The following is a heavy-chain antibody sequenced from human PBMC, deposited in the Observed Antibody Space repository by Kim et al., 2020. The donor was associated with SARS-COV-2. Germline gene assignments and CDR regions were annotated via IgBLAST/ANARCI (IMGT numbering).Heavy chain of an antibody. D-gene: IGHD3-10*01. V-gene: IGHV3-23*01. J-gene: IGHJ4*01. Sequence: GGSLRLSCATSGFTSRNFAMNWVRQAPGKGLEWVSAISGSGNHAYYADSVKGRFTISRDNSNNTLYLQMNSLRAEDTALYYCAKETDTYYYGSGSYNHF. CDR2: ISGSGNHA. CDR1: GFTSRNFA. CDR3: AKETDTYYYGSGSYNHF.